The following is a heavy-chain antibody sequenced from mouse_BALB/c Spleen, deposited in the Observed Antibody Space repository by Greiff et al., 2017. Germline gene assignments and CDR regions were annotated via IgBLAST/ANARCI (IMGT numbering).Heavy chain of an antibody. V-gene: IGHV2-9*02. D-gene: IGHD2-14*01. J-gene: IGHJ4*01. CDR2: IWAGGST. CDR3: ARDYYRYDGRHPYAMDY. Sequence: VQGVESGPGLVAPSQSLSITCTVSGFSLTSYGVHWVRQPPGKGLEWLGVIWAGGSTNYNSALMSRLSISKDNSKSQVFLKMNSLQTDDTAMYYCARDYYRYDGRHPYAMDYWGQGTSVTVSS. CDR1: GFSLTSYG.